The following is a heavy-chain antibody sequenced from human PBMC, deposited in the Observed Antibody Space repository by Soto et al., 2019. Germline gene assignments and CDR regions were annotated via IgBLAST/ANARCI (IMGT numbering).Heavy chain of an antibody. Sequence: QVQLVESGGGVVQPGRSLRLSCAASGFTFSSYGMHWVSQAPGKGLEWVAVIWYDGSNKYYADSVKGRFTISRDNYKNTLYLQMNSLRAEDTDVYYCARDNYDFVWGGEVGMDVWGQGTTVTVSS. CDR3: ARDNYDFVWGGEVGMDV. CDR1: GFTFSSYG. J-gene: IGHJ6*02. D-gene: IGHD3-16*01. CDR2: IWYDGSNK. V-gene: IGHV3-33*01.